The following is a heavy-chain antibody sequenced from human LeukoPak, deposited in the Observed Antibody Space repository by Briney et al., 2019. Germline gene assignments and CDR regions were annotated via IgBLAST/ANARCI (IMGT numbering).Heavy chain of an antibody. V-gene: IGHV3-7*01. CDR1: GFTFSSYW. CDR2: IKQDGSEK. Sequence: TGGSLRLSCAASGFTFSSYWMSWVRQAPGKGLEWVANIKQDGSEKYYVDSVKGRFTISRDNAKNSLYLQMNSLRAEDTAVYYCARSGHYDFWSGYSLHYFDYWGQGTLVTVSS. J-gene: IGHJ4*02. CDR3: ARSGHYDFWSGYSLHYFDY. D-gene: IGHD3-3*01.